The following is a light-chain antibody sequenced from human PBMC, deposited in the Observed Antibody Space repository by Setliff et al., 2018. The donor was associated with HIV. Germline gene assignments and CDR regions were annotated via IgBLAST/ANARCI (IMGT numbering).Light chain of an antibody. CDR2: DVD. CDR3: RSDAGTSTFYV. J-gene: IGLJ1*01. CDR1: SSDVGAYKY. Sequence: ALAQTRSVSGSPGQSVTISCPGTSSDVGAYKYVSWYQQLPDKAPKLIIYDVDKLPSGGPCRVSGSKTDNTASLTISGVQGEDEADYYCRSDAGTSTFYVFGTGTKVTV. V-gene: IGLV2-11*01.